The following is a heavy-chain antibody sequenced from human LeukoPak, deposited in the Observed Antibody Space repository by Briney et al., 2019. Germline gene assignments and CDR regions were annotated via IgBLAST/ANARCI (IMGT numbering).Heavy chain of an antibody. V-gene: IGHV4-59*08. CDR1: GGSMSSYY. D-gene: IGHD5-24*01. CDR2: IYYSGST. CDR3: ARGARSGDNLEPFDY. Sequence: SETLSLTCTVSGGSMSSYYWSWIRQPPGKGLEWIGYIYYSGSTKYNPSLKSRVTISVDTSKNQFSLKLSSVTAADTAVYYCARGARSGDNLEPFDYRGQGTLVTVSS. J-gene: IGHJ4*02.